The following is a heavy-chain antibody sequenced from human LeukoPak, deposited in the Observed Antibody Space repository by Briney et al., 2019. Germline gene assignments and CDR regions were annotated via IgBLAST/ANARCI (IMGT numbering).Heavy chain of an antibody. CDR3: ARVSIVDSVRVFDY. J-gene: IGHJ4*02. Sequence: VASVKVSCKASGYTFTSYGISWVRQAPGQGLEWMGWISAYNGNTNYAQKLQGRVTMTTDTSTSTAYMELRSLRSDDTAVYYCARVSIVDSVRVFDYWGQGTLVTASS. D-gene: IGHD3-10*01. V-gene: IGHV1-18*01. CDR1: GYTFTSYG. CDR2: ISAYNGNT.